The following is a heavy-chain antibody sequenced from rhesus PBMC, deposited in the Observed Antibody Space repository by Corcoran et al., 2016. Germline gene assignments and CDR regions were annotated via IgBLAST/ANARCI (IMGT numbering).Heavy chain of an antibody. D-gene: IGHD3-3*01. CDR3: ARRYSSSWT. J-gene: IGHJ4*01. CDR2: VGGNSGTT. CDR1: GDSISSVSW. V-gene: IGHV4-65*02. Sequence: QVQLQESGPGLVRPAETLSLTCGVSGDSISSVSWLTWTRQPPGKGLECVGNVGGNSGTTYYNPSLKSRATISKDASQNQFSLKLTSVTAADTAVYFCARRYSSSWTWGQGVLVSVSS.